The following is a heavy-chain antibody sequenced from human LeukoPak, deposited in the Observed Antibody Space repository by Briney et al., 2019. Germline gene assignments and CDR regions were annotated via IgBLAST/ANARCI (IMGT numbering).Heavy chain of an antibody. Sequence: SETLSLTCSVSGYSISSGNYWGWIRLPPGKGLQWIGSIYHSGSTYYNPSLKSRVTISVDTSKNQFSLKLSSVTAADTAVYYCAKGYCRGNSCYDDRGALDYWGQGTLVTVSS. CDR1: GYSISSGNY. D-gene: IGHD2-2*01. CDR2: IYHSGST. J-gene: IGHJ4*02. CDR3: AKGYCRGNSCYDDRGALDY. V-gene: IGHV4-38-2*02.